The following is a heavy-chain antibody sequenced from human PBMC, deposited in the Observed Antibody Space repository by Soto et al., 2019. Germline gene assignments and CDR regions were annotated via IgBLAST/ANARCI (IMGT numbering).Heavy chain of an antibody. CDR1: GYRLTSYG. V-gene: IGHV5-10-1*01. Sequence: XASLKISCKGCGYRLTSYGISWVRQMPGKGLEWMGRIDPSDSYTNYSPSFQGHVTISADKSISTAYLQWSSLKASDTAMYYCARPYCSSTSCYTENYYYYYGMDVWGQGTTVTGSS. CDR2: IDPSDSYT. J-gene: IGHJ6*02. CDR3: ARPYCSSTSCYTENYYYYYGMDV. D-gene: IGHD2-2*02.